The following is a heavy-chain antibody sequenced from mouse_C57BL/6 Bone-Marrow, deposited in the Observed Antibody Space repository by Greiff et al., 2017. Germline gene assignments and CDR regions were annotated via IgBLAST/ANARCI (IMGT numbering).Heavy chain of an antibody. CDR3: ARQIYYDYDPLAY. CDR1: GFTFSSYG. CDR2: ISSGGSYT. J-gene: IGHJ3*01. Sequence: EVQVVESGGDLVKPGGSLKLSCAASGFTFSSYGMSWVRQTPDKRLEWVATISSGGSYTYYPDSVKGRFTISRDNAKNTLYLQMSSLKSEDTAVYYCARQIYYDYDPLAYWGQGTLGTVSA. D-gene: IGHD2-4*01. V-gene: IGHV5-6*01.